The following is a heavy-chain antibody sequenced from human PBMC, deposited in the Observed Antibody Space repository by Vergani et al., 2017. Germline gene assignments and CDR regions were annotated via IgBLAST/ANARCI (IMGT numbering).Heavy chain of an antibody. V-gene: IGHV4-39*01. J-gene: IGHJ4*02. CDR3: ASTRGACRAAYCHSYDF. CDR1: GDSVISTDYH. Sequence: QVQLQESGPGLVKPSETLSLTCTVSGDSVISTDYHWGLIRQPPGKGREWIGSMDYSGRTSYNPSLESRISISFETPKNQFSLRLTSVTAADTAVYYCASTRGACRAAYCHSYDFWGPGTLVGVSS. D-gene: IGHD2-15*01. CDR2: MDYSGRT.